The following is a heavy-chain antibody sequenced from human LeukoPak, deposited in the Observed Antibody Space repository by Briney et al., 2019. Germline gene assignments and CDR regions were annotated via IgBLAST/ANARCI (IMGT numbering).Heavy chain of an antibody. CDR3: AIAYSSGRRWALNFDY. Sequence: SETLSLTCAVYGGSFSGSYWILIRQPPGPGLELIGEINHSGSTNYNPSLKSRVTISVDTSKNQFSLKLSSVTAADTAVYYCAIAYSSGRRWALNFDYWGQGTLVTVSS. CDR2: INHSGST. CDR1: GGSFSGSY. J-gene: IGHJ4*02. D-gene: IGHD6-19*01. V-gene: IGHV4-34*01.